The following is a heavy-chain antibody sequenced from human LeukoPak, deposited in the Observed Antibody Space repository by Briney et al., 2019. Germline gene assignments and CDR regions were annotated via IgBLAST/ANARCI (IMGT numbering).Heavy chain of an antibody. CDR2: INPNSGGT. J-gene: IGHJ5*02. CDR3: ARDDGYYYGSGSYNP. CDR1: GYTFTGYY. D-gene: IGHD3-10*01. Sequence: GASVKVSCKASGYTFTGYYMHWVRQAPGQGLEWMGWINPNSGGTNYAQKFQGRVTMTRDTSISTAYMELSRLRSDDTAVYYCARDDGYYYGSGSYNPWGQGTLVTVSS. V-gene: IGHV1-2*02.